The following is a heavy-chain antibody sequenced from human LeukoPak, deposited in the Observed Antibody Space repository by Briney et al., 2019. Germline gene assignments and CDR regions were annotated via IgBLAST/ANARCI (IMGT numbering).Heavy chain of an antibody. CDR2: ISGSGGST. V-gene: IGHV3-23*01. Sequence: GGSLRPSCAASGFTFSSYAMSWVRQAPGKGLEWVSAISGSGGSTYYADSVKGRFTISRDNSKNTLHLQMNSLRAEDTAVYYCAKDIADHYYDSSGYYPDWGQGTLVTVSS. CDR1: GFTFSSYA. D-gene: IGHD3-22*01. J-gene: IGHJ4*02. CDR3: AKDIADHYYDSSGYYPD.